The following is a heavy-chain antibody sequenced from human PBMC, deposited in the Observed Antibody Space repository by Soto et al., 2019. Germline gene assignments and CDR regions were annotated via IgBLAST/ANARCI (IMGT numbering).Heavy chain of an antibody. V-gene: IGHV4-61*08. CDR3: ARGPAYINGWRTFDL. D-gene: IGHD6-19*01. Sequence: SETLCLTCTVSADSFRGAEYYWSWIRQPLGKGPEWIGYTYYNGDTKYNPALRSRVTMSEDTSKNQFSLRLSSVTAADTAVYFCARGPAYINGWRTFDLWGRGIMVTVSS. CDR2: TYYNGDT. CDR1: ADSFRGAEYY. J-gene: IGHJ4*02.